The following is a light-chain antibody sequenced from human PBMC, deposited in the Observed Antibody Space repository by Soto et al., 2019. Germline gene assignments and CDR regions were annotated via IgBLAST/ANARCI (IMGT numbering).Light chain of an antibody. CDR2: EVS. V-gene: IGLV2-14*01. Sequence: QSVLTQPASVSGSPGQSITISCTGTSSDVGGYNYVSWYQQHPGKAPKLMIYEVSNRPSGVSNRFSGSKSGNTASLTVSGLQAEDEAVYYCASYAGNSRYVFGTGTKVTVL. CDR1: SSDVGGYNY. J-gene: IGLJ1*01. CDR3: ASYAGNSRYV.